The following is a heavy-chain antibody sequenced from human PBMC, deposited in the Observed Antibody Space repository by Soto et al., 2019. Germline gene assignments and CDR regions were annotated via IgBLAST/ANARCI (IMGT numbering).Heavy chain of an antibody. CDR1: GGSISSAAYC. Sequence: QVQLQESGPRLVSPSQTLSLTCTVSGGSISSAAYCWSWIRQSPDKGLEWIGHIYDGGTTYSSPSLKGRVTLSADTSETQFSLKLSSGSAADTAVYYCARGPSGDKIDYWGQGIQVTVSS. CDR2: IYDGGTT. V-gene: IGHV4-30-4*01. CDR3: ARGPSGDKIDY. D-gene: IGHD7-27*01. J-gene: IGHJ4*02.